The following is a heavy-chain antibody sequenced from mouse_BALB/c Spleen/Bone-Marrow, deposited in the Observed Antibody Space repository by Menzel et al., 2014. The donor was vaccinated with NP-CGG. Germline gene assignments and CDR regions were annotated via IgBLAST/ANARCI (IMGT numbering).Heavy chain of an antibody. CDR3: ARLGYYGGFAY. CDR2: INPDSTTI. Sequence: EVKLMESGGGLVQPGGSLKLSCAASGFDFXRYWMGWVRQAPGKGLGWIGEINPDSTTINYTPSLKYKFIISRDNAKNTLFLQMSNVRSEDTALYYCARLGYYGGFAYWGQGTLITVSA. V-gene: IGHV4-1*02. CDR1: GFDFXRYW. D-gene: IGHD2-3*01. J-gene: IGHJ3*01.